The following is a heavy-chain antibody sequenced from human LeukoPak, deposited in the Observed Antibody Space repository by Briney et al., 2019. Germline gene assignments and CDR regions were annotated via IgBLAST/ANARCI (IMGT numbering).Heavy chain of an antibody. Sequence: GASVKVSCEASGYIFSGYYMHWVRPAPGQGLEWMGCINPNSGVTNYAQKFQDRINMARDTSITTSYMELSRLRSDDAAVYCCARGRFNYFDSNGHDAFDIWGQGTMVTVSS. CDR3: ARGRFNYFDSNGHDAFDI. D-gene: IGHD3-22*01. V-gene: IGHV1-2*02. CDR2: INPNSGVT. J-gene: IGHJ3*02. CDR1: GYIFSGYY.